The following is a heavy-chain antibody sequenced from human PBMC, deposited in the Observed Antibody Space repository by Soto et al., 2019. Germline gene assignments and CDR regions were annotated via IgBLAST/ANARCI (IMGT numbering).Heavy chain of an antibody. V-gene: IGHV1-18*01. D-gene: IGHD2-8*01. Sequence: GASGKGSCKASGYTCTSYGISCVRQAPGQGLEWMGWIIAYNGNTNYAQKLQGRVTMTTDTSTITAYMELRSLRSDDTAVYYCARDLPDIVLMAQGSWFDPWGQGTLVTVSS. CDR1: GYTCTSYG. CDR2: IIAYNGNT. J-gene: IGHJ5*02. CDR3: ARDLPDIVLMAQGSWFDP.